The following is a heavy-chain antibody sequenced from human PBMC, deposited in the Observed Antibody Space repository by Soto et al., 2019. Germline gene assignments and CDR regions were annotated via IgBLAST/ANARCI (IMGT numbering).Heavy chain of an antibody. V-gene: IGHV3-23*01. Sequence: PGGSLRLSCAVSGFTFRSSPMSWVRRAPGKGLEWVSGISGGDDSKHYAESVRGRFTITRDNSKNTLLLQMNSLRAEDTAVYYCAKVEEGRGVTTFYFDYWGQGTLVTVSS. J-gene: IGHJ4*02. D-gene: IGHD2-8*01. CDR1: GFTFRSSP. CDR3: AKVEEGRGVTTFYFDY. CDR2: ISGGDDSK.